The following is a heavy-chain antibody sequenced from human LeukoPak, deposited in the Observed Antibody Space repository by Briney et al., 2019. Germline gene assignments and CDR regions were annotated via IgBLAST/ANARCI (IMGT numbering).Heavy chain of an antibody. CDR2: ISGSGGST. Sequence: PGGSLRLSCAASGFTFSSYGMHWVRQAPGKGLEWVSAISGSGGSTYYADSVKGRFTISRDNSKNTLYLQMNSLRAEDTAVYYCAKGPVGASHFDYWGQGTLVTVSS. V-gene: IGHV3-23*01. D-gene: IGHD1-26*01. CDR3: AKGPVGASHFDY. J-gene: IGHJ4*02. CDR1: GFTFSSYG.